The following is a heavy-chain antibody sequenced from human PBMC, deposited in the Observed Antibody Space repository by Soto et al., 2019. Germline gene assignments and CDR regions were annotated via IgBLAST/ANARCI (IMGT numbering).Heavy chain of an antibody. V-gene: IGHV3-21*01. Sequence: EVQLVESGGGLVKPGGSLRLSCAASGFTFSSYSMNWVRQAPGKGLEWVSSISSSSSYIYYADSVKGRFTISRDNAKNSLYLQMNRLRAEDTAVYYCARDGFEDIVVVVAAAPFDYWGQGTLVTVSS. CDR1: GFTFSSYS. D-gene: IGHD2-15*01. J-gene: IGHJ4*02. CDR2: ISSSSSYI. CDR3: ARDGFEDIVVVVAAAPFDY.